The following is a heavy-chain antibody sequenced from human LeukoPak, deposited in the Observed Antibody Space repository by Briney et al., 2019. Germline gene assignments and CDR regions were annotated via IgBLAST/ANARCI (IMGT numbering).Heavy chain of an antibody. CDR3: AREVRALIAVAGTNAFEI. CDR1: GFTFSSYA. V-gene: IGHV3-30*04. D-gene: IGHD6-19*01. CDR2: ISYDGSNK. Sequence: GGSLRLSCAASGFTFSSYAMHWVRQAPGKGLEWVAVISYDGSNKYYADSVKGRFTISRDNSKNTLYLQMNGLRAEDTAVYYCAREVRALIAVAGTNAFEIWGQGTMVTVSS. J-gene: IGHJ3*02.